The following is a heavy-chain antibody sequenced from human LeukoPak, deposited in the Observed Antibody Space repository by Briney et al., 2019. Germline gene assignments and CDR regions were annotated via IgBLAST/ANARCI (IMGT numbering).Heavy chain of an antibody. J-gene: IGHJ4*02. CDR3: ARASFWSGYRIDY. Sequence: SQTLSLTCTVSGGSISSGGYYWSWIRQHPGKGLEWIGYIYYSGSTNYNPSLKSRVTISVDTSKNQFSLKLSSVTAADTAVYYCARASFWSGYRIDYWGQGTLVTVSS. D-gene: IGHD3-3*01. V-gene: IGHV4-31*03. CDR1: GGSISSGGYY. CDR2: IYYSGST.